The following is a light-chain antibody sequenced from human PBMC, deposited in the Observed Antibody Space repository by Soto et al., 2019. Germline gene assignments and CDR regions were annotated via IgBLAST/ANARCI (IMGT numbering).Light chain of an antibody. J-gene: IGLJ2*01. CDR1: SSDVCGYNY. CDR3: SSYTSSSTLVV. V-gene: IGLV2-14*01. Sequence: QSALTQPASVSGSPGQSITISCTGTSSDVCGYNYVSWYQQHPGKAPKLMIYEVSTRPSGVSNRFSGSKSGNTASLTISGLQAEDEADYYCSSYTSSSTLVVFVGGTKVTVL. CDR2: EVS.